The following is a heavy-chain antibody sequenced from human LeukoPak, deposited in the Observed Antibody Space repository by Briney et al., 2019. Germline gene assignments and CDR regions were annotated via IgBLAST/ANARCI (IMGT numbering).Heavy chain of an antibody. J-gene: IGHJ2*01. CDR2: ISAYNCNT. V-gene: IGHV1-18*01. CDR3: ARDQTIIAASLYLYFDL. D-gene: IGHD6-25*01. CDR1: GYSFTYYG. Sequence: ASETVSCKASGYSFTYYGILWVRQAPAQGLEGMGWISAYNCNTNYAQILQGTVTMTTEKSTSPAYMELKSLCSHDTAVDYWARDQTIIAASLYLYFDLGGRGTLATVSA.